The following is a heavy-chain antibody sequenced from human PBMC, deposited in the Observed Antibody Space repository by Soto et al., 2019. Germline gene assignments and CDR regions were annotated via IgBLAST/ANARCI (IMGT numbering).Heavy chain of an antibody. V-gene: IGHV3-33*01. CDR1: GFTFSSYG. CDR2: IWYDGSNK. CDR3: ARVYDFWSGYPGYYYYYGMDV. D-gene: IGHD3-3*01. Sequence: GGSLRLSCAASGFTFSSYGMHWVRQAPGKGLEWVAVIWYDGSNKYYADSVKGRFTISRDNAKNTLYLQMNSLRAEDTAVYYCARVYDFWSGYPGYYYYYGMDVWGQGTTVTVSS. J-gene: IGHJ6*02.